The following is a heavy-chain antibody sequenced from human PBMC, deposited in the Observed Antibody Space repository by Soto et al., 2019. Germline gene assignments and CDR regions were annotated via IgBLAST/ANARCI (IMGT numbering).Heavy chain of an antibody. CDR3: AKDLNGDYVRFEHYGMDV. J-gene: IGHJ6*02. V-gene: IGHV1-69*13. Sequence: ASVKVSCKASGGTFSSYAISWVRQAPGQGLEWMGGIIPIFGTANYAQKFQGRVTITADESTSTAYMELSSLRSEDTAVYYCAKDLNGDYVRFEHYGMDVWGQGTTVTVSS. CDR2: IIPIFGTA. D-gene: IGHD4-17*01. CDR1: GGTFSSYA.